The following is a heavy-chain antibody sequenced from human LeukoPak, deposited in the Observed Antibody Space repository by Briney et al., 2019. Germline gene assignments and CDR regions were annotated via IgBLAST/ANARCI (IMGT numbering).Heavy chain of an antibody. Sequence: SETLSLTCAVYGGSFSGYYWSWIRQPPGKGLEWIGEINHSGSTNYNPSLKSRVTISVDTSKNQFSLKLSSVTAADTAVYYCARCKAATRGTFDYWGQGTLVTVSS. CDR1: GGSFSGYY. CDR2: INHSGST. CDR3: ARCKAATRGTFDY. D-gene: IGHD2-15*01. V-gene: IGHV4-34*01. J-gene: IGHJ4*02.